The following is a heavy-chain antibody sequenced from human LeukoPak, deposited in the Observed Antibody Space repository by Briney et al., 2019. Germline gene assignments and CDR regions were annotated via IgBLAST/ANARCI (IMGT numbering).Heavy chain of an antibody. CDR2: INPNSGGT. CDR1: GYTFTGYY. Sequence: ASVKVSCKASGYTFTGYYMHWVRQAPGQGLEWMGWINPNSGGTNYAQKFQGRVTMTRDTSISTAYMELSRLRSDDTAVYYCARGLNDYYGSGSLNPDYWGQGTLVTVSS. V-gene: IGHV1-2*02. CDR3: ARGLNDYYGSGSLNPDY. J-gene: IGHJ4*02. D-gene: IGHD3-10*01.